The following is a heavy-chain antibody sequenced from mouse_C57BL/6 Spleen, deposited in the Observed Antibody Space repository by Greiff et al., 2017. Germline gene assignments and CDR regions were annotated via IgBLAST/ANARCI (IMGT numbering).Heavy chain of an antibody. CDR3: AREGDYYGSWFAY. D-gene: IGHD1-1*01. CDR1: GYTFTSYW. CDR2: IYPSDSET. V-gene: IGHV1-61*01. J-gene: IGHJ3*01. Sequence: QVQLQQPGAELVRPGSSVKLSCKASGYTFTSYWMDWVKQRPGQGLEWIGNIYPSDSETHYNEKFKDKATLTVDKSSSTAYMQLSSLTSEDSAVYYCAREGDYYGSWFAYWGQGTLVTVSA.